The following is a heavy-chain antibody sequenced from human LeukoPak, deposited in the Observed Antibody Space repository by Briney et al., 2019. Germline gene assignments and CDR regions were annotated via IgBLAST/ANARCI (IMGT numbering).Heavy chain of an antibody. Sequence: SETLSLTCTVSGGSISSYYWSWIRQPPGKGLEWIGYIYYSGSTNYNPPLKSRVTISVDTSKNQFSLKLSSVTAADTAVYYCARNIAGYPWMDVWGQGTTVTVS. CDR2: IYYSGST. CDR1: GGSISSYY. CDR3: ARNIAGYPWMDV. V-gene: IGHV4-59*01. D-gene: IGHD6-13*01. J-gene: IGHJ6*02.